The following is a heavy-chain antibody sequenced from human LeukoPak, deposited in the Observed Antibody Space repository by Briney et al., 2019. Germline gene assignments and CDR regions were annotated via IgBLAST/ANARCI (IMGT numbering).Heavy chain of an antibody. Sequence: ASVKVSCKASGGTFSNYAINWVRQAPGQGLEWMGWISAGNGNTKYSQNFQGRVTFISNTSATTAFMELSSLRSEDAAVYYCARDSGSGSNDYWGQGTLVTVSS. D-gene: IGHD1-26*01. CDR1: GGTFSNYA. CDR3: ARDSGSGSNDY. V-gene: IGHV1-3*01. CDR2: ISAGNGNT. J-gene: IGHJ4*02.